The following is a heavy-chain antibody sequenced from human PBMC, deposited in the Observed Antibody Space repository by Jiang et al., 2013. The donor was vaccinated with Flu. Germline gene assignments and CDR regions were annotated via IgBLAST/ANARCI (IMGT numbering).Heavy chain of an antibody. J-gene: IGHJ4*02. CDR2: IYSSGTT. D-gene: IGHD3-9*01. CDR3: ARRSSGGVTGDPIDY. Sequence: PGLVKPSETLSLTCIVSGGSIRTSSYCWGWIRQPPGKGLEWIGSIYSSGTTYFNPSLKGRVTISVDTSKNHFSLNVSSVTAADTAVYYCARRSSGGVTGDPIDYWGQGTLVTVSS. V-gene: IGHV4-39*02. CDR1: GGSIRTSSYC.